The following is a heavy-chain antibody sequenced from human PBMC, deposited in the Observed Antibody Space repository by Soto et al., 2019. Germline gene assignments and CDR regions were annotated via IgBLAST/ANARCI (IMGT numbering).Heavy chain of an antibody. CDR3: QRGNYGNYYYYGMNV. Sequence: ASVKVCCRASRYTFTSYDINWARRSTGEGRDWIASMNYNRGNTGYAQKFQGRVTMTRNTSISTGYIEMRSGRAEDTAVYYCQRGNYGNYYYYGMNVWGQGTTVTVS. CDR1: RYTFTSYD. V-gene: IGHV1-8*01. CDR2: MNYNRGNT. D-gene: IGHD4-17*01. J-gene: IGHJ6*02.